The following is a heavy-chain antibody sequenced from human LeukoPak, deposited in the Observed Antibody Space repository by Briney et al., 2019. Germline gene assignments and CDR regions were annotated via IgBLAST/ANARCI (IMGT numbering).Heavy chain of an antibody. V-gene: IGHV3-66*01. CDR2: IYSGGST. Sequence: GGSLRLSCAASGFTFSTYGMNWVRQAPGKGLEWVSVIYSGGSTYYADSVKGRFTISRDNSKNTLYLQMNSLRAEDTAVYYCAGPGSYYYYYMDVWGKGTTVTISS. D-gene: IGHD1-26*01. CDR3: AGPGSYYYYYMDV. J-gene: IGHJ6*03. CDR1: GFTFSTYG.